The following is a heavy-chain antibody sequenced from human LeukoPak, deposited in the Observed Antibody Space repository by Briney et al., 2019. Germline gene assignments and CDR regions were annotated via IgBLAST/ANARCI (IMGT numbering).Heavy chain of an antibody. CDR1: GGSISSGDYY. J-gene: IGHJ3*02. CDR3: ARRDVVPAAKGPTDAFDI. V-gene: IGHV4-39*01. Sequence: PSQTLSLTCTVSGGSISSGDYYWSWIRQPPGKGLEWIGSIYYSGSTYYNPSLKSRVTISVDTSKNQFSLKLSSVTAADTAVYYCARRDVVPAAKGPTDAFDIWGQGTMVTVSS. D-gene: IGHD2-2*01. CDR2: IYYSGST.